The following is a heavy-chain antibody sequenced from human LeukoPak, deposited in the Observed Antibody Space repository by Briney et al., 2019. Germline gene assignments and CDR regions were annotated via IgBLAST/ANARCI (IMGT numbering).Heavy chain of an antibody. CDR1: GGSFSGYY. CDR2: INHSGST. J-gene: IGHJ4*02. Sequence: SETPSLTCAVYGGSFSGYYWSWIRQPPGKGLEWIGEINHSGSTNYNPSLKSRVTISVDTSKNQFSLKLSSVTAADTAVYYCARGRRFLDIVVVVAAFRYPFFDYWGQGTLVTVSS. CDR3: ARGRRFLDIVVVVAAFRYPFFDY. D-gene: IGHD2-15*01. V-gene: IGHV4-34*01.